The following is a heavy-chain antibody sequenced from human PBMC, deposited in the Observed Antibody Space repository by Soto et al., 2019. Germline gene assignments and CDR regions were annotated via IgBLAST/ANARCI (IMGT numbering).Heavy chain of an antibody. CDR1: GESFSGYY. D-gene: IGHD2-2*01. CDR2: INHSGST. Sequence: SETLSLTCAVYGESFSGYYWGWIRQPPGKGLEWIGEINHSGSTNYNPSLKIRVTISVDTSKNQFSLKLSSVTAADTAVYYCARSGYCSSTSCYRRSRNWFDPWGQGTLVTVSS. J-gene: IGHJ5*02. V-gene: IGHV4-34*01. CDR3: ARSGYCSSTSCYRRSRNWFDP.